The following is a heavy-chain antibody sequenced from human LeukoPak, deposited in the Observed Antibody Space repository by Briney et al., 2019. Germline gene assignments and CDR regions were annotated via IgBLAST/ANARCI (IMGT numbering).Heavy chain of an antibody. D-gene: IGHD5-12*01. CDR1: GFTLSTYW. V-gene: IGHV3-7*01. CDR2: TNQEGSEK. CDR3: ARGPKWLDY. J-gene: IGHJ4*02. Sequence: GGSLRLSCAASGFTLSTYWMSWVRQAPGKGLEWVANTNQEGSEKYYVDSVKGRFTISKDNAKNALYLQMNSLRAEDTAVYYCARGPKWLDYWGQGTLVTVSS.